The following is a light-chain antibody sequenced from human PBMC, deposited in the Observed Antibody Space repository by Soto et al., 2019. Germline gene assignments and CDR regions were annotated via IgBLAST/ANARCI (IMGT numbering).Light chain of an antibody. CDR2: DAY. CDR1: QSISSW. Sequence: DIQMTQSPSTLSASVGDRVTITCRASQSISSWLAWYQQKPGKAPKLLIYDAYSLESGVPSRFSDSGSGTEFTLTISSQQPDDFATYYCQQYNSYSVFGQGTKLEIK. CDR3: QQYNSYSV. V-gene: IGKV1-5*01. J-gene: IGKJ2*01.